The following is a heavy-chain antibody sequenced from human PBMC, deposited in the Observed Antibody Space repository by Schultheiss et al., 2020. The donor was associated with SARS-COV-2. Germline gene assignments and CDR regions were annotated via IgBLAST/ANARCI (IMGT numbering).Heavy chain of an antibody. Sequence: GGSLRLSCKGSGYSFTSYWIGWVRQMPGKGLEWMGIIYPGDSDTKYSPSFQGQVTISADKSISTAYLQWSSLKASDTAMYYCARVQGGVSSNWFDPWGQGTLVTVSS. CDR2: IYPGDSDT. CDR3: ARVQGGVSSNWFDP. J-gene: IGHJ5*02. CDR1: GYSFTSYW. D-gene: IGHD2-8*01. V-gene: IGHV5-51*01.